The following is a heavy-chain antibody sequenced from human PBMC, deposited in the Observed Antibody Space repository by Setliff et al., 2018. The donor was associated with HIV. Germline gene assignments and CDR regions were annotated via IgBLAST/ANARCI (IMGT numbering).Heavy chain of an antibody. V-gene: IGHV5-51*01. CDR3: ARLGAVAGNTDGFDI. CDR1: GYTFTSYW. Sequence: GESLKISCKGSGYTFTSYWIGWGGRMHGKVLEWMGIIXPCDSDTRYSPSFQGRVTISADKSINTAYLQWSSLQASDTAMYYCARLGAVAGNTDGFDIWGQGTMVTVSS. D-gene: IGHD6-19*01. J-gene: IGHJ3*02. CDR2: IXPCDSDT.